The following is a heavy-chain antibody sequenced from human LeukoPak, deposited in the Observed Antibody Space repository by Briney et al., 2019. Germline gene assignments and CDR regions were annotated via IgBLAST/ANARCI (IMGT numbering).Heavy chain of an antibody. Sequence: SETLSLTCTVSGGSISSGSYYWSWIRQPAGKGLEWIGRIYTSGSTNYNPSLKSRVTISVDTSKNQFSLKLSSVTAADTAVYYCASLSYDSSGYYRYWGQGTLVTVSS. J-gene: IGHJ4*02. CDR1: GGSISSGSYY. V-gene: IGHV4-61*02. CDR3: ASLSYDSSGYYRY. CDR2: IYTSGST. D-gene: IGHD3-22*01.